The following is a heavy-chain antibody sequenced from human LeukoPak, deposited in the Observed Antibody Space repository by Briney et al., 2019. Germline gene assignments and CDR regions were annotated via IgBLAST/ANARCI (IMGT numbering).Heavy chain of an antibody. V-gene: IGHV3-7*01. J-gene: IGHJ4*02. CDR3: ARKRPNYFDY. CDR1: GFTFSTYW. Sequence: GGSLRLSCAASGFTFSTYWMTWVRQAPGKGLEWVANINLDGSQKYYVDSVKGRFTISRDNAENSLYLQMNSLRAEDTALYYCARKRPNYFDYWGQGTLVTVSS. CDR2: INLDGSQK.